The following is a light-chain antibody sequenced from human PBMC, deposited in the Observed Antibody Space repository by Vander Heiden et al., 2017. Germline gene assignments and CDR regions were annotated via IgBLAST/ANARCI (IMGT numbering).Light chain of an antibody. CDR1: SSDVGSYNV. CDR3: CSYASSSTWV. CDR2: EVS. Sequence: QSALTQPASVSGSPGQSITISCTGTSSDVGSYNVVSWYQQHPGKAPKLMIYEVSKRPSGVSNRFSGSKSGNTASLTISGLQAEDEADYHCCSYASSSTWVFGGGTKLTVL. V-gene: IGLV2-23*02. J-gene: IGLJ3*02.